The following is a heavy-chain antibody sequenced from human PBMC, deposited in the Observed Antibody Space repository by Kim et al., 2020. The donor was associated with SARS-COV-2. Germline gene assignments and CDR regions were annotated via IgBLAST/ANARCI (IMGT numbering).Heavy chain of an antibody. CDR2: INHSGST. CDR1: GGSFSGYY. V-gene: IGHV4-34*01. J-gene: IGHJ4*02. D-gene: IGHD1-7*01. Sequence: SETLSLTCAVYGGSFSGYYWSWIRQPPGKGLEWIGEINHSGSTNYNPSLKSRVTISVDTSKNQFSLKLSSVTAADTAVYYCARRYNWNYGAHFDYWGQGTLVTVSS. CDR3: ARRYNWNYGAHFDY.